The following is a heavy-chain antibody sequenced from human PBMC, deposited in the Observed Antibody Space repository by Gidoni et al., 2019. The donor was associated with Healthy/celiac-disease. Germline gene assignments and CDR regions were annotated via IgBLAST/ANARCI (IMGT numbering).Heavy chain of an antibody. CDR3: ASAGIAVAEPYNDY. CDR2: ISYDGSNK. Sequence: QVQLVESGGGVVQPGRSLRLSCAASGFTFSSYAMHWVRQAPGKGLEWVAVISYDGSNKYYADSVKGRFTISRDNSKNTLYLQMNSLRAEDTAVYYCASAGIAVAEPYNDYWGQGTLVTVSS. V-gene: IGHV3-30-3*01. J-gene: IGHJ4*02. CDR1: GFTFSSYA. D-gene: IGHD6-19*01.